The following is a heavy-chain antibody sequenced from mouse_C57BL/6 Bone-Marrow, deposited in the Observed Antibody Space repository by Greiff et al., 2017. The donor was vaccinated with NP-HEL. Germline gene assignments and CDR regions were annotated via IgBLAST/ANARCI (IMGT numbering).Heavy chain of an antibody. J-gene: IGHJ2*01. D-gene: IGHD2-1*01. CDR1: GYAFSSSW. Sequence: QVQLKESGPELVKPGASVKISCKASGYAFSSSWMNWVKQRPGKGLEWIGRIYPGDGDTNYNGKFKGKATLTADKSSSTAYMQLSSLTSEDSAVYFCASKFYGNLDYWGQGTTLTVSS. V-gene: IGHV1-82*01. CDR3: ASKFYGNLDY. CDR2: IYPGDGDT.